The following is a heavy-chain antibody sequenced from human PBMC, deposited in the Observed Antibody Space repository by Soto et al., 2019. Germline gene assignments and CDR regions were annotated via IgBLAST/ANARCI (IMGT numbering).Heavy chain of an antibody. CDR2: LSSSGGSP. V-gene: IGHV3-23*01. Sequence: GGSLRLSCAASGFTFSSYAMSWVRQAPGKGLEWVSALSSSGGSPYYADSVKGRFTISRDNSKNTLYLQMNSLRAEDTAVYYCAKVVEVFRDYFEYWGQGTLVTVSS. J-gene: IGHJ4*02. D-gene: IGHD3-3*01. CDR1: GFTFSSYA. CDR3: AKVVEVFRDYFEY.